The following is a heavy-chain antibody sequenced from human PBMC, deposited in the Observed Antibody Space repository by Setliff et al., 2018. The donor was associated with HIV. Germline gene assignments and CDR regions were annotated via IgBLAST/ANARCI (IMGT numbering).Heavy chain of an antibody. CDR2: IYYSGST. CDR3: ARSRRYCSGGSCGGGFFDY. V-gene: IGHV4-39*01. D-gene: IGHD2-15*01. CDR1: GGSISSSSYY. J-gene: IGHJ4*02. Sequence: SETLSLTCTVSGGSISSSSYYWGWIRPPPGKGLEWIGSIYYSGSTYYNPSLKSRVTISVDTSKNQFSLKLSSVTAADTAVYYCARSRRYCSGGSCGGGFFDYWGQGTLVTVSS.